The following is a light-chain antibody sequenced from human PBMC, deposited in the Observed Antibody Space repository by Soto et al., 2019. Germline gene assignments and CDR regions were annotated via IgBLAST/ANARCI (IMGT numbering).Light chain of an antibody. CDR1: SSDVGGYNY. Sequence: QSALTQPPSASGSPGQSVTISCTGTSSDVGGYNYVSWYQQHPGKAPKLMIYEVIKRPSGVPGRFSGSKSGNTASLTVSGLQAEDEADYYCSSYAGSNNVLFGGGTKVTVL. CDR3: SSYAGSNNVL. CDR2: EVI. J-gene: IGLJ3*02. V-gene: IGLV2-8*01.